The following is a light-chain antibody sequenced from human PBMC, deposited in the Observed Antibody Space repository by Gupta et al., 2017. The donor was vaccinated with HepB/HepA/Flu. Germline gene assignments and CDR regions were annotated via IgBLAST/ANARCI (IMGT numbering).Light chain of an antibody. V-gene: IGLV3-19*01. CDR3: NSRDSSGNLV. J-gene: IGLJ2*01. CDR1: SLRSYY. Sequence: SELTQDPAVSVALGQTVRITCQGHSLRSYYASWYQQKPGQAPVLVIYGKNNRPSGIPDRFSGSSSGNTASLTITGAQAEDEADYYCNSRDSSGNLVFGGGTKLTVL. CDR2: GKN.